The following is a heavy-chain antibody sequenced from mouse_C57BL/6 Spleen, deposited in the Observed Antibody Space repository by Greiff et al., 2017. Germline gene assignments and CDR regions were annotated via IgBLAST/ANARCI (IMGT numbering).Heavy chain of an antibody. J-gene: IGHJ4*01. CDR3: ARDGAMDY. Sequence: VQLQQSVAELVRPGASVKLSCTASGFNIKNTYMLWVKQRPEQGLEWIGRIDPANGNTKYAPKFQGKATITADTSSNTAYLQLSSLTSEDTAIYYCARDGAMDYWGQGTSVTVSS. CDR1: GFNIKNTY. CDR2: IDPANGNT. V-gene: IGHV14-3*01.